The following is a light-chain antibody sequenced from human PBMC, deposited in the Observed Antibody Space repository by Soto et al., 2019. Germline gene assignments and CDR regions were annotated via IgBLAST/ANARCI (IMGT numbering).Light chain of an antibody. CDR2: GAS. CDR3: QQYDSSSFT. V-gene: IGKV3-20*01. J-gene: IGKJ3*01. Sequence: EIVLTQSPGNLSLSPGERATLSCRASESVSSSFLAWYQQRPGQAPRLLMYGASSRATGISDRFSGSGSGTDFTLTSSRLEPEDIAVYYCQQYDSSSFTFGPGTKVDIK. CDR1: ESVSSSF.